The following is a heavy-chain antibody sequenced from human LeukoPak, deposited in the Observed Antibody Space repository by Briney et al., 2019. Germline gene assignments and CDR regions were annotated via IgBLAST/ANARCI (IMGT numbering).Heavy chain of an antibody. CDR1: GGSTSNYY. CDR2: ISTSGSP. D-gene: IGHD4/OR15-4a*01. CDR3: ARDLTTPPYNWFDP. Sequence: SETLSLTCTVSGGSTSNYYWSWIRQTAGKGLEWIGLISTSGSPNYNPSLKSRVTMSVDTSKNQFSLKLSSVTAADTAVYYCARDLTTPPYNWFDPWGQGTLVTVSS. V-gene: IGHV4-4*07. J-gene: IGHJ5*02.